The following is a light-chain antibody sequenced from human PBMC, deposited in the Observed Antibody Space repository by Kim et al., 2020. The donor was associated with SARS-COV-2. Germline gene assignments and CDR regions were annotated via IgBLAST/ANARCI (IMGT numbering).Light chain of an antibody. V-gene: IGKV3-11*01. CDR3: HQRANWPNT. CDR2: DAS. CDR1: HNSGTN. Sequence: SLSAGERATLSCRASHNSGTNLAWYQQKPGRAPRLLIYDASSRAAGVPDRFTGSRSGTDFTLTISSLEPEDFAVYYCHQRANWPNTFGQGTKLEI. J-gene: IGKJ2*01.